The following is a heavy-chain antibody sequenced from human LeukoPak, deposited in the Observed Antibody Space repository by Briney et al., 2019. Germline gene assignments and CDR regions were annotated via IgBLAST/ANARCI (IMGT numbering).Heavy chain of an antibody. Sequence: SETLSLTCTVSGVSISSSSYYWGWIRQPSGKGLEWIGSIYYSGSTYYNPSLKSRVTISVDTSKNQFSLKLSSVTAADTAVYYCARHASVGAVTGLDYWGQGTLVTVSS. J-gene: IGHJ4*02. CDR1: GVSISSSSYY. V-gene: IGHV4-39*01. D-gene: IGHD4-17*01. CDR2: IYYSGST. CDR3: ARHASVGAVTGLDY.